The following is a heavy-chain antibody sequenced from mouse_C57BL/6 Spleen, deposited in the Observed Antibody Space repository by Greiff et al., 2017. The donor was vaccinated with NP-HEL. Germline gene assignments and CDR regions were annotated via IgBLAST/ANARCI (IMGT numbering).Heavy chain of an antibody. CDR2: IDPSDSYT. Sequence: QVQLQQPGAELVKPRASVKLSCKASGYTFTSYWMQWVKQRPGQGLEWIGEIDPSDSYTNYNQKFKGKATLTVDTSSSTAYMQLSSLTSEDSAVDYCARSGIFDYWGQGTTLTVSS. CDR3: ARSGIFDY. V-gene: IGHV1-50*01. CDR1: GYTFTSYW. D-gene: IGHD4-1*01. J-gene: IGHJ2*01.